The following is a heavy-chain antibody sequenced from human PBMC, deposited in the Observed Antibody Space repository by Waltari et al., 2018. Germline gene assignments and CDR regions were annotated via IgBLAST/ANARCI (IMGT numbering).Heavy chain of an antibody. CDR1: GGTFSSYA. Sequence: QVQLVQSGAEVKKPGSSVKVSCKASGGTFSSYAISWVRQAPGQGLEWMGRIIPIFGTANYAQKFQGRVTITADKSTSTAYMELSSLRSEDTAVYYCARDKYSSSWYDPNWFDPWGQGTLVTVSS. CDR2: IIPIFGTA. CDR3: ARDKYSSSWYDPNWFDP. J-gene: IGHJ5*02. D-gene: IGHD6-13*01. V-gene: IGHV1-69*08.